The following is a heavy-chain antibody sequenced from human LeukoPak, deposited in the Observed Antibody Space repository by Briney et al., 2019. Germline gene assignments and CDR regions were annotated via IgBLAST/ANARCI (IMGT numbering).Heavy chain of an antibody. D-gene: IGHD2-2*02. V-gene: IGHV1-69*05. CDR1: GGTFSSYA. J-gene: IGHJ5*02. CDR3: AVGRQIVVVPAAIDFDP. Sequence: GSSVKVSCKASGGTFSSYAISWVRQAPGRGLEWMGGIIPIFGTANYAQKFQGRVTITTDESTSTAYMELSSLRSEDTAVYYCAVGRQIVVVPAAIDFDPWGQGTLVTVSS. CDR2: IIPIFGTA.